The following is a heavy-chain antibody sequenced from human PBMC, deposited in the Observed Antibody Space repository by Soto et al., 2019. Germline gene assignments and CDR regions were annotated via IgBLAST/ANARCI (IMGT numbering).Heavy chain of an antibody. V-gene: IGHV4-34*01. CDR1: VVSFSGYY. Sequence: SETLSLTCAVYVVSFSGYYWSCIRHPPGKGLEWIGEINHSGSTNYNPSLKSRVTISVDTSKNQFSLKLSSVTAADTAVYYCARVFISSVVVADTTFDYLGQGTLVTVSS. CDR3: ARVFISSVVVADTTFDY. J-gene: IGHJ4*02. D-gene: IGHD2-15*01. CDR2: INHSGST.